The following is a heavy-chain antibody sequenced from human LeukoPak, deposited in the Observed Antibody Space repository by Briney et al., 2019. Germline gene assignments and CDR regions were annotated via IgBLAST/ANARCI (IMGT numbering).Heavy chain of an antibody. CDR3: AKERLLWFGELPDY. Sequence: GGSLRLSCAASGFTFSNYGIHWVRQAPGKGLEWVAIISYDGGNKYYADSVRGRFTISRDNSKNTLYLQMNSLRAEDTAMYCCAKERLLWFGELPDYWGQGTLVTVSS. D-gene: IGHD3-10*01. CDR2: ISYDGGNK. J-gene: IGHJ4*02. V-gene: IGHV3-30*18. CDR1: GFTFSNYG.